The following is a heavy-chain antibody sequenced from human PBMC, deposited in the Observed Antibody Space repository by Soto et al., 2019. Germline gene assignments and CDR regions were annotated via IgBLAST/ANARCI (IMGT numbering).Heavy chain of an antibody. J-gene: IGHJ4*02. Sequence: SETLSLTCTVSSSPINSRYYWGWIRQTPGKGLEWVASIYHSGSTHYNPSLKSRATISVDTSNNQFSLRLSSVTAADTAIYYCERNTSGRNFDYWGQGTQVTVPA. CDR3: ERNTSGRNFDY. D-gene: IGHD6-19*01. V-gene: IGHV4-38-2*02. CDR2: IYHSGST. CDR1: SSPINSRYY.